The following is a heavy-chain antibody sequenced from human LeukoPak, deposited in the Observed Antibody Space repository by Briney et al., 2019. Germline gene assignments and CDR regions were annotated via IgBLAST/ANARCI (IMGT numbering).Heavy chain of an antibody. V-gene: IGHV4-34*01. CDR2: INHSGST. D-gene: IGHD1-26*01. CDR3: ATCGSYYAFDI. Sequence: PSETLSLTCAVYGGFFRRYYWRWIRQPPGKGLEWIGEINHSGSTNYNPSLKSRVTISVDTSNNQFSLKLSSVTAADTAVYYCATCGSYYAFDIWGQGTMVTVSS. J-gene: IGHJ3*02. CDR1: GGFFRRYY.